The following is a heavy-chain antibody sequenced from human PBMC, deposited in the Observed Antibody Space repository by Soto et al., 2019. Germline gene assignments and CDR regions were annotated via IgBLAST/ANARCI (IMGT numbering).Heavy chain of an antibody. Sequence: EVQLLESGGGLVQPGGSLRLSCAASGFTFSSYAMSWVRQAPGKGLEWVSAISGGGINTYYADSVKGRFTISRDNSKNTLYLQMNSLRAEDTAVYYCAKVWLWGGNSGSALDLWGRGTLVTVSS. J-gene: IGHJ2*01. V-gene: IGHV3-23*01. CDR1: GFTFSSYA. CDR3: AKVWLWGGNSGSALDL. CDR2: ISGGGINT. D-gene: IGHD2-21*02.